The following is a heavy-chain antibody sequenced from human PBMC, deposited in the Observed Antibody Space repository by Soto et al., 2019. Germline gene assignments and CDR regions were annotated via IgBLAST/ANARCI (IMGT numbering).Heavy chain of an antibody. CDR3: ARGLRNYYGSGSYYGTRWFDP. Sequence: SETLSLTCAVYGGSFSGYYWSWIRQPPGKGLEWIGEINHSGSTNYNPSLKSRVTISVDTSKNQFSLKRSSVTAADTAVYYCARGLRNYYGSGSYYGTRWFDPWGQGTLVTVSS. CDR1: GGSFSGYY. CDR2: INHSGST. D-gene: IGHD3-10*01. J-gene: IGHJ5*02. V-gene: IGHV4-34*01.